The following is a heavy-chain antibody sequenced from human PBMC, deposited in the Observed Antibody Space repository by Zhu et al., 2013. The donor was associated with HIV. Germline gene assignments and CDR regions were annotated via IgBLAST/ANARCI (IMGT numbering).Heavy chain of an antibody. CDR2: IIPIFGTA. J-gene: IGHJ4*02. CDR3: ARVGPYYDYVWGSYLDPHFDY. Sequence: QVQLVQSGAEVKKPGSSVKVSCKASGGTFSSYAISWVRQAPGQGLEWMGGIIPIFGTANYAQKFQGRVTITADKSTSTAYMELSSLRSEDTAVYYCARVGPYYDYVWGSYLDPHFDYWGQGTLVTVSS. CDR1: GGTFSSYA. D-gene: IGHD3-16*02. V-gene: IGHV1-69*06.